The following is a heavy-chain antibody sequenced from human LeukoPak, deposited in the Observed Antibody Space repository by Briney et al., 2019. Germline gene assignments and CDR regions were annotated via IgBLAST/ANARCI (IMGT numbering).Heavy chain of an antibody. V-gene: IGHV5-51*01. J-gene: IGHJ4*02. Sequence: GESLKISCKGSGYSFANYWIGWVRQMPGKGLEWMGIIYLGDFGIRYSPSFQGQVTISADKSISTVYLQWSSLKASDTAMYYCARNSGTENNFDYWGQGTLVTVSS. CDR2: IYLGDFGI. CDR3: ARNSGTENNFDY. CDR1: GYSFANYW. D-gene: IGHD1-26*01.